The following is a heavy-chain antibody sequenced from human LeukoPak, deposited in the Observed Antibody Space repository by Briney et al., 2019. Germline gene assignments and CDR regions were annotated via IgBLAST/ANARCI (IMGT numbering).Heavy chain of an antibody. CDR1: GGSIFNYY. CDR2: IYSSGSP. V-gene: IGHV4-4*09. D-gene: IGHD6-19*01. Sequence: PSDTLSLTCTVSGGSIFNYYWSWIRQPPGKRLEWIGYIYSSGSPNYNPSLQSRVTISVDTSKNQFSLRLNSVTAADTAVYFCARQGGSSGFYRFDPWGQGTLVTVSS. J-gene: IGHJ5*02. CDR3: ARQGGSSGFYRFDP.